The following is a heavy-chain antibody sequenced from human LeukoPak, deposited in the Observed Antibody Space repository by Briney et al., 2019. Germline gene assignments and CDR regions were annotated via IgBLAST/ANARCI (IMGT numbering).Heavy chain of an antibody. Sequence: PGGSLRLSCAASGFTFSSYWMHWVRQVPGKGLVWVSRINPGGSSTAYADSVKGRFTISRDNSKNTLYLQMNSLRAEDTAVYYCAKDRSRYSGWYFVGFCFAPDYWGQGTLVTVSS. V-gene: IGHV3-74*01. CDR3: AKDRSRYSGWYFVGFCFAPDY. CDR2: INPGGSST. D-gene: IGHD6-19*01. J-gene: IGHJ4*02. CDR1: GFTFSSYW.